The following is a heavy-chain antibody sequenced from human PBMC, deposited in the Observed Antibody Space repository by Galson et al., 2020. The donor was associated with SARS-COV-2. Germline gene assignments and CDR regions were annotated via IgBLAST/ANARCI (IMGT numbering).Heavy chain of an antibody. CDR2: ISYDGSNK. Sequence: GGSLRLSCAASGFTFSSYGMHWVRQAPGKGLEWVAVISYDGSNKYYADSVKGRFTISRDNSKNTLYLQMNSLRAEDTAVYYCASSQLWFLSHIDYWGQGTLVTVSS. D-gene: IGHD5-18*01. CDR1: GFTFSSYG. V-gene: IGHV3-30*03. CDR3: ASSQLWFLSHIDY. J-gene: IGHJ4*02.